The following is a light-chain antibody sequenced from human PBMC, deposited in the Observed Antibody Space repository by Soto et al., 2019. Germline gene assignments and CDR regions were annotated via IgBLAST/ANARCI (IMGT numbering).Light chain of an antibody. CDR1: SSDVGKYDY. V-gene: IGLV2-14*01. Sequence: QSALTQPPSASGSPGQSVTISCTGTSSDVGKYDYVSWFQHHPGKAPKLMIYEVSNRPSGVSNRFSGSKSGNTASLTISGLQAEDEADYYCSSYTSSSTFYVFGTGTKLTVL. J-gene: IGLJ1*01. CDR2: EVS. CDR3: SSYTSSSTFYV.